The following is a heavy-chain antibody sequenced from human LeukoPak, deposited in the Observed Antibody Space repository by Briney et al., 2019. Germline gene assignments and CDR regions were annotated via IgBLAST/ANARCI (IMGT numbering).Heavy chain of an antibody. J-gene: IGHJ4*02. CDR1: GFTFSSYA. V-gene: IGHV3-23*01. Sequence: PGGSLRLPCAASGFTFSSYAMSWVRQAPGKGLEWVSAISGSGGNTYYADSVKGRFTISRDNSKNTLYLQMNSLRAEDTAVYYCAKAFIAAAGIIDYWGQGTLVTVSS. D-gene: IGHD6-13*01. CDR2: ISGSGGNT. CDR3: AKAFIAAAGIIDY.